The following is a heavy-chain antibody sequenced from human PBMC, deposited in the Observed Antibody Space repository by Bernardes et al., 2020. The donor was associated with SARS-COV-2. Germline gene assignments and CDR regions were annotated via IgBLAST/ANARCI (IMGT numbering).Heavy chain of an antibody. V-gene: IGHV4-34*01. CDR3: ARGTVVGAIGI. CDR2: INHSGTT. Sequence: SETLSLTCAVYGGSFSGYYWSWIRQPPGKGLEWIGEINHSGTTNYNPSLKSRVTISMDTSKSQFSLTLRSMTGADTAFYYCARGTVVGAIGIWGQGTLVSVSS. D-gene: IGHD1-26*01. CDR1: GGSFSGYY. J-gene: IGHJ4*02.